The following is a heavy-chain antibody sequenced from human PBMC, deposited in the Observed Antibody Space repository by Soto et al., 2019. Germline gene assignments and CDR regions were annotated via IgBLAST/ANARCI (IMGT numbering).Heavy chain of an antibody. V-gene: IGHV5-51*01. CDR2: IYPGDSDT. J-gene: IGHJ3*02. CDR3: ARHDEDSSGWYSDAFDI. CDR1: GYSFTSYW. D-gene: IGHD6-19*01. Sequence: EVQLVQSGAEVKKPGESLKISCKGSGYSFTSYWIGWVRQLPGKGLEWMGIIYPGDSDTRYSPSFQGQVTISADKSISTAYLQWSSLKASDTAMYYCARHDEDSSGWYSDAFDIWGQGTMVTVSS.